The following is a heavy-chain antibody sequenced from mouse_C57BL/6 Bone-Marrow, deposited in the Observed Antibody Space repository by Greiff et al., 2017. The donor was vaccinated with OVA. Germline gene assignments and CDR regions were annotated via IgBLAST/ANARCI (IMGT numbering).Heavy chain of an antibody. Sequence: VQLQQSGAELARPGASVKMSCKASGYTFTSYTIHWVKQRPGQGLEWIGYIDPTNDYTNYNQKFKGKATLTADKSSSTAYMQLSSLTSEDSAVYYCTRGDYSDNWGQGTTLTVSS. V-gene: IGHV1-4*01. J-gene: IGHJ2*01. CDR2: IDPTNDYT. CDR1: GYTFTSYT. CDR3: TRGDYSDN.